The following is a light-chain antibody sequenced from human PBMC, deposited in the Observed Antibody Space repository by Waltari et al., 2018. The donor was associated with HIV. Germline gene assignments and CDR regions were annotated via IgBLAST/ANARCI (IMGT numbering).Light chain of an antibody. CDR1: SSDVGGYNY. CDR2: EVF. J-gene: IGLJ2*01. CDR3: TSYAGSNNLV. V-gene: IGLV2-8*01. Sequence: QSALTQPPSASGSPGQSVTTPSTGKSSDVGGYNYVPWYQQHPGKAPKLMMYEVFKRPSGVPDRFSGSKSGNTASLTVSGLQAEDEADYYCTSYAGSNNLVFGGGTKLTVL.